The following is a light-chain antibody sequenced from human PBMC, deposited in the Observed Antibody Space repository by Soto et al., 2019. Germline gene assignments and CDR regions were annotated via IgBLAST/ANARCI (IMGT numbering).Light chain of an antibody. V-gene: IGLV1-44*01. CDR3: AAWDDSLKGRV. J-gene: IGLJ2*01. Sequence: QPVLTQPPSASGTPGQRVTISCSGSSSTIGSNTVNWYQQLPGTAPKLLIYGHNQRPSGVPDRFSGSKSGTSASLAISGLQSEDEGDYYCAAWDDSLKGRVFGGGTKVTVL. CDR1: SSTIGSNT. CDR2: GHN.